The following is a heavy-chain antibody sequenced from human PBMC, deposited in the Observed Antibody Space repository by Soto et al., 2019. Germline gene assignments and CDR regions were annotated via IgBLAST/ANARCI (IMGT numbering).Heavy chain of an antibody. CDR3: ARESSTFRYCSGGSCYPLDY. Sequence: GGSLRLSCAASGFTFSSYAMHWVRQAPGKGLEWVAVISYDGSNKYYADSVKGRFTISRDNSKNTLYLQMNSLRAEDTAVYYCARESSTFRYCSGGSCYPLDYWGQGTLVTVSS. J-gene: IGHJ4*02. CDR2: ISYDGSNK. CDR1: GFTFSSYA. V-gene: IGHV3-30-3*01. D-gene: IGHD2-15*01.